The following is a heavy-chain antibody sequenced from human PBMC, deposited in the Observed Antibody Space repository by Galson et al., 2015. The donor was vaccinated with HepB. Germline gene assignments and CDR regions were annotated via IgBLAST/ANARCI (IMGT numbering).Heavy chain of an antibody. J-gene: IGHJ5*02. CDR2: IIPILGIA. CDR3: AKCGGDCYSGNWFDP. V-gene: IGHV1-69*02. D-gene: IGHD2-21*02. Sequence: SVKVSCKASGGTFSSYTISWVRQAPGQGLEWMGRIIPILGIANYAQKFQGRVTITADKSTSTAYMELSSLRSEDTAVYYCAKCGGDCYSGNWFDPWGQGTLVTVSS. CDR1: GGTFSSYT.